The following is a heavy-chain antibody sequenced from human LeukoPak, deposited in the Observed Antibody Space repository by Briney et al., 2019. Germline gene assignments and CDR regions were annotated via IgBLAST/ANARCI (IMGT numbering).Heavy chain of an antibody. Sequence: PGGSLRLSCAASGFTFSSYEMNWVRQAPGKGLEWVSYISSSGSTIYYADSVKGRFTISRDNAKNSLYLQMNSLRAEDTAVYYCARVGIAASYYYYYMDVWGKGTTVTISS. CDR3: ARVGIAASYYYYYMDV. D-gene: IGHD6-6*01. V-gene: IGHV3-48*03. J-gene: IGHJ6*03. CDR2: ISSSGSTI. CDR1: GFTFSSYE.